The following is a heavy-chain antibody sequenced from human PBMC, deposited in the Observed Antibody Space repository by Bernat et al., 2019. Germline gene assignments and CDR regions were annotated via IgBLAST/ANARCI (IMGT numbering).Heavy chain of an antibody. CDR1: GFTFSSYS. Sequence: EVQLVESGGGLVQPGGSLRLSCAASGFTFSSYSMNWVRQAPGKGLEWVSYISSSSSYIYYADSVKGRFTISRDNAKNSLYLQMNSLRAEDTAVYYCARYYYDSSGYYYLSTVSDYWGQGTLVTVSS. V-gene: IGHV3-21*05. CDR2: ISSSSSYI. J-gene: IGHJ4*02. CDR3: ARYYYDSSGYYYLSTVSDY. D-gene: IGHD3-22*01.